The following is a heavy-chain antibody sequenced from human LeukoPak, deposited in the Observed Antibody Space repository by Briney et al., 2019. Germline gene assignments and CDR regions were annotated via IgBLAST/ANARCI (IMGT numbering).Heavy chain of an antibody. J-gene: IGHJ4*02. D-gene: IGHD6-19*01. CDR2: ISTTTTSI. CDR3: ARGPGPAGGSSGWYYFDY. V-gene: IGHV3-48*01. CDR1: GFTFSTYS. Sequence: GGSLRLSCEASGFTFSTYSMNWVRQAPGKGLEWISHISTTTTSIYYADSVKGRFTISRDNSKNTLYLQMNSLRAEDTAVYYCARGPGPAGGSSGWYYFDYWGQGTLVTVSS.